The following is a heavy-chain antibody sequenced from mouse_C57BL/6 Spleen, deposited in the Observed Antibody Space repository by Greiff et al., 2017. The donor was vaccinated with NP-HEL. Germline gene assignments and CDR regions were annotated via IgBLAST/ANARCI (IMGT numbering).Heavy chain of an antibody. V-gene: IGHV3-6*01. J-gene: IGHJ3*01. D-gene: IGHD2-3*01. CDR2: ISYDGSN. Sequence: EVKVEESGPGLVKPSQSLSLTCSVTGYSITSGYYWNWIRQFPGNKLEWMGYISYDGSNNYNPSLKNRISITRDTSKNQFFLKLNSVTTEDTATYYCARDYEAYWGQGTLVTVSA. CDR1: GYSITSGYY. CDR3: ARDYEAY.